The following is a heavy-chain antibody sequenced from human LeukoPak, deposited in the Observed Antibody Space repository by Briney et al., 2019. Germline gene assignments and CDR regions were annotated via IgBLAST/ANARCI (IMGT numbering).Heavy chain of an antibody. V-gene: IGHV3-7*01. CDR2: IQQDGSEK. D-gene: IGHD3-10*01. CDR3: ARVRKLRTRGVMDPLDY. J-gene: IGHJ4*02. Sequence: GGSLRLSCAASGFTFHYYWLTWVRQAPGKGLEWVANIQQDGSEKYYVDSVKGRFIISRDNAKNSLYLQMNSLRAEDTAVYYCARVRKLRTRGVMDPLDYWGQGTLVTVSS. CDR1: GFTFHYYW.